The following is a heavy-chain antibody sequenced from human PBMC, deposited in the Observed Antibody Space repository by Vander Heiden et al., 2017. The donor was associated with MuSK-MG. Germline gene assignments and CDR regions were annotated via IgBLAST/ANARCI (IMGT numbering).Heavy chain of an antibody. Sequence: VQLQQWGPGLLQPSAPLPPTCALYVGSFSGCYWGWIRQPPGKGLEWIGENNHSGSTNYNPSLKSRVTISVDTSKNQFSLKLSSVTAADTAVYYCARGRRAGTPFYWGQGTLVTVSS. D-gene: IGHD6-19*01. CDR2: NNHSGST. J-gene: IGHJ4*02. CDR1: VGSFSGCY. V-gene: IGHV4-34*01. CDR3: ARGRRAGTPFY.